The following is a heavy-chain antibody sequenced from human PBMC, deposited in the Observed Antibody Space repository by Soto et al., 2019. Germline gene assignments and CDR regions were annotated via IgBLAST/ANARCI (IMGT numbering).Heavy chain of an antibody. CDR3: ARSSYLPAAPPHYYYGMDV. CDR1: GYTFTTYA. D-gene: IGHD2-2*01. V-gene: IGHV1-3*01. J-gene: IGHJ6*02. CDR2: INAGNGNT. Sequence: ASVKVSCKASGYTFTTYAIHWVRQAPGQRLEWMGWINAGNGNTKYSQKFQGRVTITRDTSASTAYMELSSLRSEDTAVYYCARSSYLPAAPPHYYYGMDVWGQGTTVTVSS.